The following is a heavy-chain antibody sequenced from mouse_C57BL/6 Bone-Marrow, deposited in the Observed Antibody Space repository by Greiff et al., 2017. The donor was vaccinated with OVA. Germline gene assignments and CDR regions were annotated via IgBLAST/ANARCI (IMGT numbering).Heavy chain of an antibody. CDR3: TRDGNDGNYMDY. CDR1: GFTFSSYA. V-gene: IGHV5-9-1*02. J-gene: IGHJ4*01. CDR2: ISSGGDYI. D-gene: IGHD2-3*01. Sequence: EVHLVESGEGLVKPGGSLKLSCAASGFTFSSYAMSWVRQTPEKRLEWVAYISSGGDYIYYADTVKGRFTISRDNARNTLYLQMSSLKSEDTAMYYCTRDGNDGNYMDYWGQGTSVTVSS.